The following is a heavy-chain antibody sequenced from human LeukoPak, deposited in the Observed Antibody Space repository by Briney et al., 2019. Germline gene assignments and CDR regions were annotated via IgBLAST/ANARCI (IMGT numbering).Heavy chain of an antibody. J-gene: IGHJ2*01. CDR3: ARDNLSYDMLTGYKKHLYFDL. CDR1: GFIFSSYS. V-gene: IGHV3-48*02. CDR2: ISGSSGTI. Sequence: GGSLRLSCAASGFIFSSYSMNWVRQAPGKGLEWVSYISGSSGTIYYADSVKGRFTISRDNAKNSLYLQMSSLRDEDTAVYYCARDNLSYDMLTGYKKHLYFDLWGRGTLVTLSS. D-gene: IGHD3-9*01.